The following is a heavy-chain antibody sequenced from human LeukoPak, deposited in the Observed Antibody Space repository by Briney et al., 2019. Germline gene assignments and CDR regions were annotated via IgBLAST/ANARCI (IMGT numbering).Heavy chain of an antibody. CDR1: GFTFSSYW. J-gene: IGHJ4*02. D-gene: IGHD3-3*01. V-gene: IGHV3-7*01. CDR3: ARDKRGLNDFWSGYYDYFDY. CDR2: IKQVGSEK. Sequence: GGSLRLSCAASGFTFSSYWMSWVRQAPGKGLEWVANIKQVGSEKYYVDSVKGRFTISRDNAKNSLYLQMNSLRAEDTAVYYCARDKRGLNDFWSGYYDYFDYWGQGTLDTVSS.